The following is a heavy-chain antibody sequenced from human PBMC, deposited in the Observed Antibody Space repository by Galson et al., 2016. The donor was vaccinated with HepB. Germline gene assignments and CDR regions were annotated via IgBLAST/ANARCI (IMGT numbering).Heavy chain of an antibody. CDR2: ISGSGGDI. J-gene: IGHJ4*02. Sequence: SLRLSCAASGFTFSSYAMSWVRQAPGKGLEWVSGISGSGGDINYADSVKGRFTSSRDNSKNMLHLQMNSLRAEDTAVYYCAKDSRLRFLEWLSSYYFDSWGQGTLVTVSS. CDR1: GFTFSSYA. V-gene: IGHV3-23*01. D-gene: IGHD3-3*01. CDR3: AKDSRLRFLEWLSSYYFDS.